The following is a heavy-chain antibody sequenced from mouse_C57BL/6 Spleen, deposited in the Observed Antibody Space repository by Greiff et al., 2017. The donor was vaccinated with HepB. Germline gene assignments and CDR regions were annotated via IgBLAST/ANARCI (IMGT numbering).Heavy chain of an antibody. J-gene: IGHJ1*03. Sequence: VQLQQSGAELVKPGASVKISCKASGYAFSSYWMNWVKQRPGKGLEWIGQIYPGDGDTNYNGKFKGKATLTADNSSSTAYMQRSSLTSEDSAVYFCARSGYYGSSSHWYFDVWGTGTTVTVSS. CDR3: ARSGYYGSSSHWYFDV. D-gene: IGHD1-1*01. CDR2: IYPGDGDT. CDR1: GYAFSSYW. V-gene: IGHV1-80*01.